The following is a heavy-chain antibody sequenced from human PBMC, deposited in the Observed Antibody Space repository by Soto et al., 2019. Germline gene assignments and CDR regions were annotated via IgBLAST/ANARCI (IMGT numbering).Heavy chain of an antibody. V-gene: IGHV4-39*07. D-gene: IGHD3-10*01. Sequence: PSETLSLTCTVSDASMKSSGQYWGWIRQPPGKALEWIGSVSDSGSTYYNLSLKSRVTISVDTSKNQFSLKLSSVTAADTAVYYCARDYYGSGSFSYWGQGTLVTVSS. CDR3: ARDYYGSGSFSY. CDR1: DASMKSSGQY. CDR2: VSDSGST. J-gene: IGHJ4*02.